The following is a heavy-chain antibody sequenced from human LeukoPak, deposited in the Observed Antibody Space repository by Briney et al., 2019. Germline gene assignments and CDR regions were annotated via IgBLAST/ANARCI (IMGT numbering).Heavy chain of an antibody. CDR1: GGTFSSYT. CDR2: IIPILGIA. CDR3: ARPSGRGYSGYDLEAFDI. J-gene: IGHJ3*02. D-gene: IGHD5-12*01. Sequence: ASVKVSCKASGGTFSSYTISWVRQAPGQGLEWMGRIIPILGIANYAQKFQGRVTITADKSTSTAYMELSSLRSEDTAVYYCARPSGRGYSGYDLEAFDIWGQETMVTVSS. V-gene: IGHV1-69*02.